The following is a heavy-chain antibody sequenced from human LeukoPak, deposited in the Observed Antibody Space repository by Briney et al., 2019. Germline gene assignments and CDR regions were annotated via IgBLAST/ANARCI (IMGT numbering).Heavy chain of an antibody. V-gene: IGHV3-15*01. D-gene: IGHD1-26*01. Sequence: GGSLRLSRAASGFTFSNAWMSWVRQAPGKGLEWVGRIKSKTDGGTTDYAAPVKGRFIISRDDSKNTLYLQMNSLKTEDTAVYYCIGSYSLPIQHWGQGTLVTVSS. CDR1: GFTFSNAW. CDR2: IKSKTDGGTT. CDR3: IGSYSLPIQH. J-gene: IGHJ1*01.